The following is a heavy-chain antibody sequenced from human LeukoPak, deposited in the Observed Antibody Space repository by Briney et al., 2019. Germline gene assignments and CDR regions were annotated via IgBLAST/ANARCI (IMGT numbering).Heavy chain of an antibody. Sequence: PSETLSLTCTVSGGSISSGSYYWSWIRQPPGKGLEWIGEINHSGSTNYNPSLKSRVTISVDTSKNQFSLKLSSVTAADTAVYYCARAYYYDSSGYRKPAPLAFDIWGQGTMVTVSS. CDR1: GGSISSGSYY. CDR2: INHSGST. V-gene: IGHV4-39*07. J-gene: IGHJ3*02. D-gene: IGHD3-22*01. CDR3: ARAYYYDSSGYRKPAPLAFDI.